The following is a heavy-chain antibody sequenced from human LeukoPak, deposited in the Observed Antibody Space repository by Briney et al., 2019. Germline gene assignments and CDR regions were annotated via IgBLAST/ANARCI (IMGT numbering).Heavy chain of an antibody. CDR2: ISSTSTYI. D-gene: IGHD5-18*01. CDR3: ARVGTYVGGYSYGFSDY. CDR1: GFIFSTYT. J-gene: IGHJ4*02. Sequence: GGSLRLSCAASGFIFSTYTMNWVRQAPGKGLEWVSSISSTSTYIYYADSVKGRFTISRDNARNSLYLQMNRLPAVDTAVYSCARVGTYVGGYSYGFSDYWGQGTLVTVSS. V-gene: IGHV3-21*01.